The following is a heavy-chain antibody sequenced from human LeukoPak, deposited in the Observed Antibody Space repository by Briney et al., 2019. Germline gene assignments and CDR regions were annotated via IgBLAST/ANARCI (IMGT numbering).Heavy chain of an antibody. CDR3: AKGMYSSDY. D-gene: IGHD6-13*01. J-gene: IGHJ4*02. Sequence: GRSLRLSCAASGFTFSSYAMHWVRQAPGKGLEWVAVISYDGSNKYYADSVKGRFTISRDNSKNTLYLQMNSLRADDTAVYYCAKGMYSSDYWGQGTVVTVSS. CDR2: ISYDGSNK. V-gene: IGHV3-30-3*01. CDR1: GFTFSSYA.